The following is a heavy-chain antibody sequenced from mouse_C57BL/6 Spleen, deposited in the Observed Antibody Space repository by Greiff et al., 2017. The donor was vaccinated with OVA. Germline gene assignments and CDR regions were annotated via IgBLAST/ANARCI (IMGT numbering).Heavy chain of an antibody. V-gene: IGHV1-63*01. CDR2: IYPGGGYT. D-gene: IGHD1-1*01. J-gene: IGHJ1*03. CDR3: ARSDYYGSSPYWYFDV. CDR1: GYTFTNYW. Sequence: QVQLQQSGAELVRPGTSVKMSCKASGYTFTNYWIGWAKQRPGHGLEWIGDIYPGGGYTNYNEKFKGKATLTADKSSSTAYMQFSSLTSEDSAIYYCARSDYYGSSPYWYFDVWGTGTTVTVSS.